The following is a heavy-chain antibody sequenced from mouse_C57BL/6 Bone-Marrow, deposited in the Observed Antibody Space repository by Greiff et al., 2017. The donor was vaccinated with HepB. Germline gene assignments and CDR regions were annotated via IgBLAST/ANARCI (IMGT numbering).Heavy chain of an antibody. D-gene: IGHD1-1*02. CDR2: IWSDGST. V-gene: IGHV2-6-1*01. J-gene: IGHJ2*01. CDR1: GFSLTSYG. Sequence: VKLMESGPGLVAPSQSLSITCTVSGFSLTSYGVHWVRQPPGKGLEWLVVIWSDGSTTYNSALKSRLSISKENSKSQVFLKMNSLQTDDTAMYYCARHGGGGDYFDYWGQGTTLTVSS. CDR3: ARHGGGGDYFDY.